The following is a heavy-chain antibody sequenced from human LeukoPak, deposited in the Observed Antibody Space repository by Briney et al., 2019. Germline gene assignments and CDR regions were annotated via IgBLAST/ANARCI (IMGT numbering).Heavy chain of an antibody. CDR2: INPNSGGT. D-gene: IGHD4-17*01. Sequence: GASVKVSCKASGYTFTGYYMHWVRQAPGQGLEWMGWINPNSGGTNYAQKFKGRVTMTRDTSISTAYMELSRLTSDYTAVYYCARTQDYGDLDYWGQGTLVTVSS. CDR1: GYTFTGYY. V-gene: IGHV1-2*02. CDR3: ARTQDYGDLDY. J-gene: IGHJ4*02.